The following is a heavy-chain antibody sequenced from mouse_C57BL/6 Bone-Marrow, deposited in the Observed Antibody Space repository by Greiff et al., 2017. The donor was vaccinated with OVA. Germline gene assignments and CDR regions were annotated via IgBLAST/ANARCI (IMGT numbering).Heavy chain of an antibody. V-gene: IGHV1-15*01. CDR1: GYTFTDYE. CDR3: TRGYSNYDAMDY. J-gene: IGHJ4*01. CDR2: IDPDTGGT. Sequence: VQLQQSGAELVRPGASVTLSCKASGYTFTDYEMHWVKQTPVHGLEWIGAIDPDTGGTAYNQKFKGKAILTADKSSSTAYMELRSLTSEDSAVYYCTRGYSNYDAMDYGGRGTSVTVTS. D-gene: IGHD2-5*01.